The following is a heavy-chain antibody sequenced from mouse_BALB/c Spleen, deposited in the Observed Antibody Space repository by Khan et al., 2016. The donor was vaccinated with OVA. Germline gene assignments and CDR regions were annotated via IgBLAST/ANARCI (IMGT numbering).Heavy chain of an antibody. J-gene: IGHJ4*01. CDR2: INTYTGEP. CDR3: ARFGGMITTPYAMDY. D-gene: IGHD2-4*01. Sequence: QIQLVQSGPELKKPGETVKISCKVSGYTFTNYGMNWVKQAPGKGLKWMGWINTYTGEPTYADDFTGRFAFSLETSASTAYLQINNLKNEDTDTYFCARFGGMITTPYAMDYWGQGTSVTVSS. CDR1: GYTFTNYG. V-gene: IGHV9-3-1*01.